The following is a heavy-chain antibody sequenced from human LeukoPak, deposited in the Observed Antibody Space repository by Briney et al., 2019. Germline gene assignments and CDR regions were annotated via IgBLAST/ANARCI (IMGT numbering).Heavy chain of an antibody. CDR2: INHSGST. CDR3: ARVVAYYDSSGYYFSGYYFDY. D-gene: IGHD3-22*01. CDR1: GGSFSGYY. J-gene: IGHJ4*02. V-gene: IGHV4-34*01. Sequence: SETLSLTCAVYGGSFSGYYWSWIRQPPGKGLEWIGEINHSGSTNYNPSLKSRVTISVDTSKNQFSLKLSSVTAADTAVYYCARVVAYYDSSGYYFSGYYFDYWGQGTLVTVSS.